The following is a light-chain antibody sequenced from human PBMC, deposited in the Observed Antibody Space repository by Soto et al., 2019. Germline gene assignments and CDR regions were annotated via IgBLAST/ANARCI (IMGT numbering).Light chain of an antibody. Sequence: DIQMTQSPSYLPTSVGDRVTITCRASQTIYNYVTWYQQKPGKAPRMLVFGATRVQNGIPSRFSGTGSETDFTLTINDVQPEDFATYFCQQTYTAPWTFGQGTTLEI. CDR1: QTIYNY. CDR2: GAT. V-gene: IGKV1-39*01. J-gene: IGKJ2*01. CDR3: QQTYTAPWT.